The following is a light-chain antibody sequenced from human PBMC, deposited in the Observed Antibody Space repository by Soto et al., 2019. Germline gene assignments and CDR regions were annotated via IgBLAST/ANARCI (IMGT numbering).Light chain of an antibody. V-gene: IGKV4-1*01. J-gene: IGKJ4*01. CDR3: QEYYGTPLT. CDR1: QSVLYSSNNKNY. CDR2: LAS. Sequence: DIVMTQSPDSLAVSLGERATINCKPSQSVLYSSNNKNYLAWYQQKPGQPPKLLIYLASTLESGVPDRFSGSGSGTDFTLTFRSLHVVGVVVYYCQEYYGTPLTFGGGTKVEF.